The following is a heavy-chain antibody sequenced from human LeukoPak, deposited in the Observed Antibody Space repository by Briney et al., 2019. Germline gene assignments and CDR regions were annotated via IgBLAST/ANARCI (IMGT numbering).Heavy chain of an antibody. Sequence: GGSLRLSCAASRFTFSSYSMNWVRQAPGKGLEWVSSISSSSSYIYYADSVKGRFSISRDNAKKSLYLQMNSLRAEDTAVYYCARPGYCSGDTCYVPFDYWGQGTLVTVSS. CDR3: ARPGYCSGDTCYVPFDY. V-gene: IGHV3-21*01. CDR2: ISSSSSYI. CDR1: RFTFSSYS. D-gene: IGHD2-15*01. J-gene: IGHJ4*02.